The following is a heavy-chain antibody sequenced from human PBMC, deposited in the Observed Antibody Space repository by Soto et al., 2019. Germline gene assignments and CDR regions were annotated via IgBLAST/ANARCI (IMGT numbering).Heavy chain of an antibody. J-gene: IGHJ5*02. CDR2: IYHSGST. CDR3: ARDGAGAYGLGWFDP. D-gene: IGHD2-21*01. V-gene: IGHV4-31*03. CDR1: GDSISRGGYY. Sequence: SETLSLTCTVSGDSISRGGYYWNWLRQHPRKGLEWIGYIYHSGSTIYNPSLKSRVTISVDTSKNRLSLELSNVTAADTAVYYCARDGAGAYGLGWFDPWGQGILVTVPS.